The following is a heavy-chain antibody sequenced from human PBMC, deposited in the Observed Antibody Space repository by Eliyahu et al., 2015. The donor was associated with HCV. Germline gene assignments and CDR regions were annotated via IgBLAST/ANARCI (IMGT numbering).Heavy chain of an antibody. CDR2: ISGTGYST. V-gene: IGHV3-23*01. D-gene: IGHD3-22*01. Sequence: EVQLLESGGGLVQPGGSLRLSCAASGFTFDSXAMXWVRQAPGKGLEWVSSISGTGYSTYYADSMKGRFTISRDSSKSTLYLQMNSLRAEDTAVYYCAKGVHSSGYYCFDHWGQGTLITVSS. CDR3: AKGVHSSGYYCFDH. J-gene: IGHJ4*02. CDR1: GFTFDSXA.